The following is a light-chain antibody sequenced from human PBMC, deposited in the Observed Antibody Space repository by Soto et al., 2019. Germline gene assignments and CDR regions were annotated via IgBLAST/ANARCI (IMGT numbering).Light chain of an antibody. CDR1: SSDVGGYNY. V-gene: IGLV2-14*03. CDR2: DVS. CDR3: SSYTPSSTLV. J-gene: IGLJ3*02. Sequence: QSALTQPASVSGSPGQAITISCTGSSSDVGGYNYVSWYQQYSGTVPKLIIYDVSHRPSGISPRFSGSKSVNTASLTVSGLQAEDEAEYFCSSYTPSSTLVFGGGTKVPVL.